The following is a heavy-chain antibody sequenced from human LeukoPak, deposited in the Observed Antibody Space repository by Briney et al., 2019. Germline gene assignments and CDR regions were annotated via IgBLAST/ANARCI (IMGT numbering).Heavy chain of an antibody. CDR1: GGSFSGYY. V-gene: IGHV4-34*01. Sequence: PSETLSLTCAVYGGSFSGYYWSWTRQPPGKGLEWIGEINHSGSTNYNPSLKSRVTISVDTSKNQFSLKLSSVTAADTAVYYCARFFLSPNGGSWSAFDIWGQGTMVTVSS. D-gene: IGHD2-15*01. CDR3: ARFFLSPNGGSWSAFDI. J-gene: IGHJ3*02. CDR2: INHSGST.